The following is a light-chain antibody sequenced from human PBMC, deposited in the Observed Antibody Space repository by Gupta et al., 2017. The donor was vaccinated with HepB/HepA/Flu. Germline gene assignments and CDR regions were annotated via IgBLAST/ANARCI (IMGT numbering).Light chain of an antibody. CDR2: DAS. CDR3: QQRSNYPWT. CDR1: QSVSSY. Sequence: EIVFTQSPSTLSLSPGERATLYCRASQSVSSYLACYQQKPGQAPRLLIYDASNRATGIPARFSGSGSGTEFTLTISVLAPEDFAVYFCQQRSNYPWTFGQGTKLEIK. V-gene: IGKV3-11*01. J-gene: IGKJ1*01.